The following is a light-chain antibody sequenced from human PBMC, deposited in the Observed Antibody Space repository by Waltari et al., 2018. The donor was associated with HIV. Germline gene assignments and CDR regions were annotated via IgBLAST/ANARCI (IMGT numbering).Light chain of an antibody. CDR1: SSNIGARYA. CDR2: GNN. CDR3: QSYDSTLSGSDWV. Sequence: QSVLTQPPSVSAAPGQRVTISCTGSSSNIGARYAVHCYQQLPGTAPKPLIYGNNHRASGVPDRFSGSKSDTSASLAITGLQSEDEADYYCQSYDSTLSGSDWVFGGGTKLTVL. J-gene: IGLJ3*02. V-gene: IGLV1-40*01.